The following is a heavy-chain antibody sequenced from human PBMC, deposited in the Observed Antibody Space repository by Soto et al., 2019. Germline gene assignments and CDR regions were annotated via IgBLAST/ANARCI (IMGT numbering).Heavy chain of an antibody. D-gene: IGHD1-1*01. J-gene: IGHJ5*02. CDR2: LYATGTT. Sequence: PSETLSRTCTVSGASISGFYWSWIRKSAGKGLEWIGRLYATGTTDYNPSLKSRVMMSVDTSKKQFSLKLRSVTAADTAVYYCVRDGTKTLRDWFDPWGQGISVTVSS. V-gene: IGHV4-4*07. CDR1: GASISGFY. CDR3: VRDGTKTLRDWFDP.